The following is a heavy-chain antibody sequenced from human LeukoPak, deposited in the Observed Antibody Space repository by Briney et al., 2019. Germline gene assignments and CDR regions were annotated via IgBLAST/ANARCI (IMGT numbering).Heavy chain of an antibody. Sequence: GGSLRHSCAASGFTFSDYYMSWIRQAPGKGLEWVSDISSSGDIKSYADSVKGRFTISRDNSKNTLYLQMNSLRIEDTAMFFCGGGYYMSYMDVWGKGTTVTVSS. V-gene: IGHV3-11*04. J-gene: IGHJ6*03. CDR1: GFTFSDYY. CDR3: GGGYYMSYMDV. D-gene: IGHD3-3*01. CDR2: ISSSGDIK.